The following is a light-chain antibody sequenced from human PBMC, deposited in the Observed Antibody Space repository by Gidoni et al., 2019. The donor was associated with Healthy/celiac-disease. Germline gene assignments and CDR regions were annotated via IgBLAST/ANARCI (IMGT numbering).Light chain of an antibody. CDR2: DVS. CDR3: NSYTSSSTLVV. Sequence: QSALTQPASVSGSPGPSITISCTGTSSDVGGYNYVSWYQQHPGKAPKLMIYDVSNRPSGVSNRFSGSKSGNTASLTISGLQAEDEADYYCNSYTSSSTLVVFGTGTKVTVL. CDR1: SSDVGGYNY. J-gene: IGLJ1*01. V-gene: IGLV2-14*03.